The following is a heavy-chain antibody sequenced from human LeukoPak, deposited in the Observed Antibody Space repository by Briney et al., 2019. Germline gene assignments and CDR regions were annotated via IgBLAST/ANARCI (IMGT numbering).Heavy chain of an antibody. D-gene: IGHD2-2*01. J-gene: IGHJ5*02. Sequence: ASVKVSCTASGYTFTGYYMHWVRQAPGQGLEWMGWINPNSGGTNYAQKFQGRVTMTRDTSISTAYMELSRLRSDDTAVYYCARDGNIVVVPAAMVVGVWFDPWGQGTLVTVSS. V-gene: IGHV1-2*02. CDR1: GYTFTGYY. CDR2: INPNSGGT. CDR3: ARDGNIVVVPAAMVVGVWFDP.